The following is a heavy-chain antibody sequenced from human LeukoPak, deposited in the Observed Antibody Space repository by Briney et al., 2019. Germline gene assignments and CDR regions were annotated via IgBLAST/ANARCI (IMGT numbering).Heavy chain of an antibody. D-gene: IGHD3-22*01. J-gene: IGHJ3*02. V-gene: IGHV3-53*01. Sequence: GGSLRLSCAASGFTVSRHYMSWVRQAPGKGLEWVSIIYSPGGTYYADSVKGRFTIPRDNSKNTIYLQMNSLRVDDTAVYYCARAPFSADSSATPPAFDIWGHGTMVTVSS. CDR1: GFTVSRHY. CDR3: ARAPFSADSSATPPAFDI. CDR2: IYSPGGT.